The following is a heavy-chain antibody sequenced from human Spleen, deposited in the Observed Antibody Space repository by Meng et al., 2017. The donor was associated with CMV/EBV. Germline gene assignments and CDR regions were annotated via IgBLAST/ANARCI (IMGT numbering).Heavy chain of an antibody. CDR3: ARIERRRILKYCGSDCSTTDY. D-gene: IGHD2-21*02. CDR2: IYHSGST. Sequence: QVQLQESGPGLVKPSGTLSLTCAVSGGSISSSNLWTWVRQVPGKGLEWIGEIYHSGSTIYNPSLKSRVTISVDKFKNQFSLKLGSVTAADTAVYYCARIERRRILKYCGSDCSTTDYWGQGTLVTVSS. CDR1: GGSISSSNL. V-gene: IGHV4-4*02. J-gene: IGHJ4*02.